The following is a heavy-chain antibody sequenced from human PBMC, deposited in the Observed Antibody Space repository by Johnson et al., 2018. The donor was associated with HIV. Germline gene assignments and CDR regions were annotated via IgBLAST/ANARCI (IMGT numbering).Heavy chain of an antibody. D-gene: IGHD6-6*01. CDR3: ARDVIKVIAARDDAFDI. Sequence: QVQLVESGGGLVKPGGSLRLSCVASGFTFSDYYMSWIRQAPGKGLEWLSYIGSGGTTKYYTDSVKGRFTVSRDNAMNSLFLQLNSLRAEDTAVYYCARDVIKVIAARDDAFDIWGQGTMVTVSS. J-gene: IGHJ3*02. CDR2: IGSGGTTK. V-gene: IGHV3-11*04. CDR1: GFTFSDYY.